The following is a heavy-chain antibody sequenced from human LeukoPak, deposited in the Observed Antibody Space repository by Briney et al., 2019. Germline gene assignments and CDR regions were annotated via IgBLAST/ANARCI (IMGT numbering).Heavy chain of an antibody. CDR3: ARYNYSANVVGDAFDS. CDR2: IYPGDSKT. J-gene: IGHJ3*02. CDR1: GYSFSYYW. D-gene: IGHD4-23*01. V-gene: IGHV5-51*01. Sequence: GESLKISCKASGYSFSYYWIGWVRQMPGKGLEWMGIIYPGDSKTRYSPSFQGQVTISADKSINAVYLQWSSLQASDTAIYYCARYNYSANVVGDAFDSWSQGTMVTVSS.